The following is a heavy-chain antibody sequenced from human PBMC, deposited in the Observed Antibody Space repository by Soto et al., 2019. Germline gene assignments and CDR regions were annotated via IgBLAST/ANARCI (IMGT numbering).Heavy chain of an antibody. Sequence: PGGSLRLSCAASGFTFSSYSMSWVRQAPGKGLEWVSSISSSSSYIYYADSVKGRFTISRDNAKNSLYLQMNSLRAEDTAVYYCARPPTTVTTNYLDYWGQGTLVTVSS. J-gene: IGHJ4*02. CDR2: ISSSSSYI. CDR1: GFTFSSYS. V-gene: IGHV3-21*01. D-gene: IGHD4-17*01. CDR3: ARPPTTVTTNYLDY.